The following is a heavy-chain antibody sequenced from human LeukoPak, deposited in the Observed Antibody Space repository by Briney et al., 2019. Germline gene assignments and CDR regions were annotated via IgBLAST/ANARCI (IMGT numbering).Heavy chain of an antibody. V-gene: IGHV4-34*01. CDR3: ARKTTVTTYSDY. CDR2: INHSGST. CDR1: GGSFSGHY. Sequence: SETLSLTCAVYGGSFSGHYWSWIRQPPGKGLEWIGEINHSGSTNYNPSLKSRVTISVDTSKNQFSLKLSSVTAADTAVYYCARKTTVTTYSDYWGQGALVTVSS. D-gene: IGHD4-17*01. J-gene: IGHJ4*02.